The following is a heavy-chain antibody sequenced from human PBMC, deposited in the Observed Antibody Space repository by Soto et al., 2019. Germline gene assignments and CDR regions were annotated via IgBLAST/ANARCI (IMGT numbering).Heavy chain of an antibody. CDR2: INHSGST. CDR1: GGSFSGYY. Sequence: SETLSLTCAVYGGSFSGYYWSWIRQPPGKGLEWIGEINHSGSTNYNPSLKSRVTISVDTSKNQFSLKLSSVAAADTAVYYCARDRNGCDYWGQGTLVTVSS. V-gene: IGHV4-34*01. J-gene: IGHJ4*02. D-gene: IGHD6-19*01. CDR3: ARDRNGCDY.